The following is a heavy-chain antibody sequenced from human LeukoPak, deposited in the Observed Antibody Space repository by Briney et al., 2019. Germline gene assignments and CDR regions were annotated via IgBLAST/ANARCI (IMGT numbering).Heavy chain of an antibody. V-gene: IGHV4-59*08. Sequence: SETLSLTCTVSGGSISNYYWSWIRQPPGKGLEWVGYIYYSGSTNYNPSLKSRVTISVDTSKNQFSLKLSSVTAADTAVYYCASLQYYYDSSGPSTGWYFDLWGRGTLVTVSS. D-gene: IGHD3-22*01. CDR1: GGSISNYY. J-gene: IGHJ2*01. CDR3: ASLQYYYDSSGPSTGWYFDL. CDR2: IYYSGST.